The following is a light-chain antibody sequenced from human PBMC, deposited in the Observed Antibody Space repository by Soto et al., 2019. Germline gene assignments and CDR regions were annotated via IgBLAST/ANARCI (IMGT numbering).Light chain of an antibody. J-gene: IGLJ2*01. CDR2: EGN. CDR1: SSDVGSYNL. Sequence: QSALTQPASVSGSPGQSITISCTGASSDVGSYNLVSWYQQHPGKAPKLVIYEGNKRPSGISNRFSGSKSGSTASLTISGLQAEDEAEYYCCSYAGGPRPVSVGGGTKVTVL. CDR3: CSYAGGPRPVS. V-gene: IGLV2-23*01.